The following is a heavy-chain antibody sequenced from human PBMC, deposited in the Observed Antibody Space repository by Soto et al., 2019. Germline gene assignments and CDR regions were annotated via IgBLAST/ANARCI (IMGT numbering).Heavy chain of an antibody. CDR2: IIPIFDTA. D-gene: IGHD3-10*01. V-gene: IGHV1-69*06. Sequence: QVQLVQSGAEVKKPGSSVKVSCKTSGGTFSNYAFIWVRQAPGQGLEWTGVIIPIFDTAKYSQRFLDRVTITADKSTSTVYMELRSLTAEDTAVYYCARASNHYGSGWISHFDRWGQGTQVTVTS. CDR3: ARASNHYGSGWISHFDR. J-gene: IGHJ4*02. CDR1: GGTFSNYA.